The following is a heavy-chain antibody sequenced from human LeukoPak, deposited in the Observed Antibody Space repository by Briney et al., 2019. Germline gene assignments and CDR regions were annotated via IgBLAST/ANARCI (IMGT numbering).Heavy chain of an antibody. CDR2: IHYTGSNT. CDR3: AKAYCASTTSYGGGKIDY. CDR1: GFTFTNYA. Sequence: PGGSLRLSCAASGFTFTNYAMHWVRQAPGKGLEWVAFIHYTGSNTYYADSVKGRFTISRDNSKNTLYLLLNSLRTEDTAVYYCAKAYCASTTSYGGGKIDYWGQGTLVTVSS. J-gene: IGHJ4*02. D-gene: IGHD2-2*01. V-gene: IGHV3-30*02.